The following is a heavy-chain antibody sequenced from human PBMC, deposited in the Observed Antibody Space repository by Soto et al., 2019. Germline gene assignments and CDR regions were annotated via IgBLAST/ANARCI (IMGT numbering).Heavy chain of an antibody. V-gene: IGHV1-69*13. Sequence: SVKVSCKASGGTFSSYAISWVRQAPGQGLEWMGGIIPIFGTANYAQEFQGRVTITADESTSTAYMELSSLRSEDTAVYYCARDIRDIVVVPAAIGWFDPWGQGTLVTVSS. J-gene: IGHJ5*02. CDR1: GGTFSSYA. CDR3: ARDIRDIVVVPAAIGWFDP. D-gene: IGHD2-2*02. CDR2: IIPIFGTA.